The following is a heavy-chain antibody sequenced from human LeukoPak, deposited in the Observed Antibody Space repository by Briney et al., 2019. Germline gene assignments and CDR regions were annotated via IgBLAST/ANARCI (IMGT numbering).Heavy chain of an antibody. V-gene: IGHV1-46*01. CDR3: ASSVRLWYDY. Sequence: ASVKVSCKASGYTFTSYYMHWVRQAPGQGLEWMGIINPSGGSTSCAQKFQGRVTMTRDTSTSTVYMELSSLRSEDTAVYYCASSVRLWYDYWGQGTLVTVSS. CDR2: INPSGGST. J-gene: IGHJ4*02. D-gene: IGHD5-18*01. CDR1: GYTFTSYY.